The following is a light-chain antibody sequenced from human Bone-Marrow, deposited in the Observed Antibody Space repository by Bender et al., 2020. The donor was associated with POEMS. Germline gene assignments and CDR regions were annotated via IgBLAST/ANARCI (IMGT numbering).Light chain of an antibody. CDR2: GNN. CDR3: QSYDTGLSGRVV. V-gene: IGLV1-40*01. J-gene: IGLJ2*01. Sequence: QSVVTQPPSLSEAPRQRVTISCSGSSSNIGNHGVNWYQQLPGEAPKLLIYGNNNRPSEVPNRFSGSKSGTSASLAITGLRAEDEAAYFCQSYDTGLSGRVVFGGGTKLTVL. CDR1: SSNIGNHG.